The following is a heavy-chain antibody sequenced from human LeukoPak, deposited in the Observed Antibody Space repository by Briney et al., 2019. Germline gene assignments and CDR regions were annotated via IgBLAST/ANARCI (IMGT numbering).Heavy chain of an antibody. V-gene: IGHV4-59*08. J-gene: IGHJ4*02. D-gene: IGHD6-13*01. CDR2: IYYSGST. CDR3: ARLRYSSSWYADY. CDR1: GGSISSYY. Sequence: SETLSLTCTVSGGSISSYYRSWIRQPPGKGLEWIGYIYYSGSTNYNPSLKRRVTISVDTSKNQFSLKLSSVTAADTAVYYCARLRYSSSWYADYWGQGTLVTVSS.